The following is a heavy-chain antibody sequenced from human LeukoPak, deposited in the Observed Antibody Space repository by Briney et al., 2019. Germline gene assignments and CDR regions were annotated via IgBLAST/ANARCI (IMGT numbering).Heavy chain of an antibody. CDR3: ARADYGDYGSWFDP. CDR1: GGSISSSSYY. V-gene: IGHV4-39*01. J-gene: IGHJ5*02. D-gene: IGHD4-17*01. Sequence: PSETLSLTCTVSGGSISSSSYYWGWIRQPPGKGLEWIGSIYYSGSTYYNPSLKSRVTISVDTSKNQFSLKLSSVTAADTAVYYRARADYGDYGSWFDPWGQGTLVTVSS. CDR2: IYYSGST.